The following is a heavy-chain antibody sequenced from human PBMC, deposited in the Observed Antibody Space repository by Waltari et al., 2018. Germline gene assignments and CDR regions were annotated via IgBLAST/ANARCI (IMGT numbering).Heavy chain of an antibody. CDR3: ARDLIGYCSGGSCSGGAFDI. D-gene: IGHD2-15*01. J-gene: IGHJ3*02. V-gene: IGHV4-59*01. CDR2: IYYIGST. CDR1: GGSISSYY. Sequence: QVQLQESGPGLVKPSETLSLTCTVSGGSISSYYWSWIRQPPGKGLEWIGYIYYIGSTNYNPSLKSRVTISVDTSKNQFSLKLSSVTAADTAVYYCARDLIGYCSGGSCSGGAFDIWGQGTMVTVSS.